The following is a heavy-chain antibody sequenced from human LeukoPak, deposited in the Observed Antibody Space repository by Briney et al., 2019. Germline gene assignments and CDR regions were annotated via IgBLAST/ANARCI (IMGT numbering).Heavy chain of an antibody. D-gene: IGHD4-11*01. V-gene: IGHV3-48*01. Sequence: PGGSLRLSCAASGFTFSSYSMNWVRQAPGKGLEWVSYISSSSSTIYYADSVKGRFTISRDNAKNSLYLQMNSLRAEDTAVYYCARGWHDYSNYGYYFDYWGQGTLVTVSS. CDR2: ISSSSSTI. J-gene: IGHJ4*02. CDR3: ARGWHDYSNYGYYFDY. CDR1: GFTFSSYS.